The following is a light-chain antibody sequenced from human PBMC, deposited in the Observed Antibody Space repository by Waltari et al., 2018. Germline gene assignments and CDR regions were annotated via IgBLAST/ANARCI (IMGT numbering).Light chain of an antibody. CDR1: SSNIGSNT. CDR3: AAWDDSLNGWV. CDR2: SNN. J-gene: IGLJ3*02. V-gene: IGLV1-44*01. Sequence: SVLTQPPSASGTPGQRVTIPCSGSSSNIGSNTVNWYQQLPGTAPKHLIYSNNQRPAGVPDRFSGSKSGTSASLAISGLQSEDEADYYCAAWDDSLNGWVFGGGTKLTVL.